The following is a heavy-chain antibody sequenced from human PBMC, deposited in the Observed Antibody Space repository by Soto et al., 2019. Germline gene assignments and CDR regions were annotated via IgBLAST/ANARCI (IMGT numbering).Heavy chain of an antibody. V-gene: IGHV1-8*01. J-gene: IGHJ4*02. CDR2: MNPNSGNT. CDR3: VKSRGGNNFDFFD. CDR1: GYTFTSYD. D-gene: IGHD5-12*01. Sequence: ASVKVSCKASGYTFTSYDINWVRQATGQGLEWMGWMNPNSGNTGYAQKFQGRVTMTRNTSISTAYMELSSLRSEDTAVYYCVKSRGGNNFDFFDWGQGALVTVSS.